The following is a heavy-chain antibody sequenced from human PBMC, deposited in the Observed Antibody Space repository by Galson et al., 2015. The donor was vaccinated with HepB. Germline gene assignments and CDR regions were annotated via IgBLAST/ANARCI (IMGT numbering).Heavy chain of an antibody. Sequence: SCKASGGTFSSYTISWVRQAPGQGLEWMGRIIPILGIANYAQKFQGRVTITADKSTSTAYMELSSLRSEDTAVYYCARVDVDIVATIKGDYYYGMDVWGQGTTVTVSS. J-gene: IGHJ6*02. CDR3: ARVDVDIVATIKGDYYYGMDV. D-gene: IGHD5-12*01. V-gene: IGHV1-69*02. CDR2: IIPILGIA. CDR1: GGTFSSYT.